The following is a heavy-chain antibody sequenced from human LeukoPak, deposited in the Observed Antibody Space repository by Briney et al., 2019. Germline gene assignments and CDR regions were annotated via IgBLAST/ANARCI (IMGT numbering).Heavy chain of an antibody. CDR2: ISGSGGST. V-gene: IGHV3-23*01. CDR3: ARAGDDIVATLAF. CDR1: GFTFSSYA. Sequence: GGSLRLSCAASGFTFSSYAMSWVRQAPGKGLEWVSAISGSGGSTYYADSVRGRFAISRDNSKNTLHLQMNSLRAEDTAVYYCARAGDDIVATLAFWGQGTLVTVSS. D-gene: IGHD2-15*01. J-gene: IGHJ4*02.